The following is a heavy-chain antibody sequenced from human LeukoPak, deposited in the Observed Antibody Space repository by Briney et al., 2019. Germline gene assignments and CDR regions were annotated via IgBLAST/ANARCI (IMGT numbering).Heavy chain of an antibody. CDR1: GGTFSSYS. Sequence: ASVKVSCKASGGTFSSYSISWVRQAPEQGLEWMGRIGAYNGNTNYVQKLQGRVTMTTDTSTSTAYMELRSLRSDDTAVYYCARVQEGYGSGRRDNYYYYYMDVWGKGTTATISS. CDR3: ARVQEGYGSGRRDNYYYYYMDV. J-gene: IGHJ6*03. CDR2: IGAYNGNT. V-gene: IGHV1-18*01. D-gene: IGHD3-10*01.